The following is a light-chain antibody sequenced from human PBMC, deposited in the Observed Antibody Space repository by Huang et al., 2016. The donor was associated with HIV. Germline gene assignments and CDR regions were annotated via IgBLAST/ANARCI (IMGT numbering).Light chain of an antibody. Sequence: DIVMTQSPLSPPVTPGEPASISCRSSQSLLHRNGYNYLDWYLQKPGQSPQLLIYLGSNRASGVPDRFSGSGSGTDFTLNISRVEAEDVGVYHCMQALQTPLTFGGGTKVEIK. CDR2: LGS. J-gene: IGKJ4*01. CDR3: MQALQTPLT. V-gene: IGKV2-28*01. CDR1: QSLLHRNGYNY.